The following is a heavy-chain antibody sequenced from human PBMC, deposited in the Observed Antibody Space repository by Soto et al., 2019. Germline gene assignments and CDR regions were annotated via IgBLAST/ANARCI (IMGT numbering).Heavy chain of an antibody. J-gene: IGHJ4*02. Sequence: GGSLRLSCASSGFTFSSYGMHLVRQAPGKGLEWVSSISSSSSYIYYADSVKGRFTISRDNAKNSLYLQMNSLRADDTAVYYCARDLHVDIVATAAFDYWGQGTLVTVSS. D-gene: IGHD5-12*01. V-gene: IGHV3-21*04. CDR1: GFTFSSYG. CDR3: ARDLHVDIVATAAFDY. CDR2: ISSSSSYI.